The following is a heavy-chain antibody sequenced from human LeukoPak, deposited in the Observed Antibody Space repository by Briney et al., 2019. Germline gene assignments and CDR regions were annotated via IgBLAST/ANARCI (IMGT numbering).Heavy chain of an antibody. CDR1: GFTFDDYA. V-gene: IGHV3-9*01. Sequence: PGGSLRLSCAASGFTFDDYAMHWVRQAPGKGLEWVSGISWNSGSIGYADSVKGRFTISRDNSKNTLYLQMNSLRAEDTAVYYCAKVKKYSYYYGSGTASPFDYWGQGTLVTVSS. J-gene: IGHJ4*02. CDR3: AKVKKYSYYYGSGTASPFDY. CDR2: ISWNSGSI. D-gene: IGHD3-10*01.